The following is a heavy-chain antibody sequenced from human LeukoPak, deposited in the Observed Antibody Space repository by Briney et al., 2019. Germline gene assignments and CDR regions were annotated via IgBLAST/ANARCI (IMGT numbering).Heavy chain of an antibody. D-gene: IGHD3-10*01. V-gene: IGHV4-34*01. CDR1: GGSFSGYY. J-gene: IGHJ5*02. Sequence: PSETLSLTCAVYGGSFSGYYWSWIRQPPGKGLEWIGEINHSGSTNYNPSLKSRVTISVDTSKNQFSLKPSSVTAADTAVYYCASHGELLRGPNHWFDPWGQGTLVTVSS. CDR3: ASHGELLRGPNHWFDP. CDR2: INHSGST.